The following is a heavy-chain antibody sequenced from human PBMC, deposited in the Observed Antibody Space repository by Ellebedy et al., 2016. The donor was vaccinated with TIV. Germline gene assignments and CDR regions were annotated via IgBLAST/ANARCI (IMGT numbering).Heavy chain of an antibody. CDR3: SRGGGCGGGTCYYPDF. D-gene: IGHD2-15*01. CDR2: ISTIT. V-gene: IGHV3-21*01. CDR1: GFTFSTYS. J-gene: IGHJ4*02. Sequence: PGGSLRLSCAASGFTFSTYSLNWVRQAPGKGLEWVASISTITNYADSVRGRFTIPRDNAKNSLYLQLNSRRAEDTAVYYCSRGGGCGGGTCYYPDFWGQGTLVTVSS.